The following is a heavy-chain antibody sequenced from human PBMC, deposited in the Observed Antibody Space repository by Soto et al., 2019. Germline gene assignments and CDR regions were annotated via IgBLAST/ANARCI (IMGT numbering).Heavy chain of an antibody. CDR1: GGTFSSYA. CDR3: ARAPFSSGWFSWSPTDY. J-gene: IGHJ4*02. V-gene: IGHV1-69*13. Sequence: SVKVSCKASGGTFSSYAISWVRQAPGQALEWMGGIIPIFGTANYAQKFQGRVTITADESTSTAYMELSRLRSDDTAVYYCARAPFSSGWFSWSPTDYWGQGTPVTVSS. D-gene: IGHD6-19*01. CDR2: IIPIFGTA.